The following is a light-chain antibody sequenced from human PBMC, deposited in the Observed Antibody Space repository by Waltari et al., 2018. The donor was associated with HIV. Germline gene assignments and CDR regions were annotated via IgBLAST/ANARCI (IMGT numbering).Light chain of an antibody. CDR2: ANS. CDR3: ATWDDNLRGLL. V-gene: IGLV1-44*01. Sequence: QYVLAQPPSASGTPGQRVAISCSGRNSNLANNTVHWYQQFPGAAPRLLIYANSQRPSGVPDRFSASKSGTSASLAITGLQTEDEAHYYCATWDDNLRGLLFGGGTKVTVL. J-gene: IGLJ3*02. CDR1: NSNLANNT.